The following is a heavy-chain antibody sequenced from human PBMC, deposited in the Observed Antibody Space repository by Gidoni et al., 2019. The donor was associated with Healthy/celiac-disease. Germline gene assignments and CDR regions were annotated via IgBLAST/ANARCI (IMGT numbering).Heavy chain of an antibody. CDR2: IRSKAYGGTT. Sequence: EVQLVESGGGLVQPGRSLILSCPASGFTFGDYAMSWVRQAPGKGLEWVGFIRSKAYGGTTEYAASVKGRFTISRDDSKSIAYLQMNSLKTEDTAVYYCTRVAAASYYGMDVWGQGTTVTVSS. D-gene: IGHD6-13*01. CDR3: TRVAAASYYGMDV. CDR1: GFTFGDYA. V-gene: IGHV3-49*04. J-gene: IGHJ6*02.